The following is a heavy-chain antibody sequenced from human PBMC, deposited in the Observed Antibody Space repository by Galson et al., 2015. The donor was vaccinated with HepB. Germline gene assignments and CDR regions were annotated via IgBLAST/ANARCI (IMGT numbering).Heavy chain of an antibody. J-gene: IGHJ4*02. CDR1: GFTFSSYA. CDR2: ISYDGSNK. CDR3: ARDGYYDFWSGYNLDY. D-gene: IGHD3-3*01. V-gene: IGHV3-30-3*01. Sequence: SLRLSCAASGFTFSSYAMHWVRQAPGKGLEWVAVISYDGSNKYYADSVKGRFTISRDNSKNTLYLQMNSLRVEDTAVYYCARDGYYDFWSGYNLDYWGQGTLVTVSS.